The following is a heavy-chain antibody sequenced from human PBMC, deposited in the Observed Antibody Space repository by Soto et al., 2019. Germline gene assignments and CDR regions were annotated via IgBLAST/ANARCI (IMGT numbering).Heavy chain of an antibody. CDR3: TRNPDGKILGLYYGMDV. V-gene: IGHV1-2*02. CDR2: INPNSGGT. D-gene: IGHD1-26*01. J-gene: IGHJ6*02. Sequence: ASVKVSCKASGYTFTGYYMHWVRQAPGQGLEWMGWINPNSGGTNYAQKFQGRVTMTRDTSISTAYMELSRLRSDDTAVYYCTRNPDGKILGLYYGMDVWGQGTTVTVSS. CDR1: GYTFTGYY.